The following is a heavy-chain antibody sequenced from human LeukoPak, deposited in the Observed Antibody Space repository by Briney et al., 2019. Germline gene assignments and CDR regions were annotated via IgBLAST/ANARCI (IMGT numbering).Heavy chain of an antibody. J-gene: IGHJ6*04. V-gene: IGHV4-30-4*01. Sequence: PSETLSLTCTVSGGSISSGDYYWRWIRQPPGKGLEWIGYIYYSGSTYYNPSLKSRVTISVDTSKNQFSLKLSSVTAADTAVYYCARDSFSELGIFYYYYGMDVWGKGTTVTVSS. CDR1: GGSISSGDYY. CDR2: IYYSGST. CDR3: ARDSFSELGIFYYYYGMDV. D-gene: IGHD7-27*01.